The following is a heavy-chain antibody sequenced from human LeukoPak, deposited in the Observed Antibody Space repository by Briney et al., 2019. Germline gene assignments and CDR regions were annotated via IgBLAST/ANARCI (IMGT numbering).Heavy chain of an antibody. CDR3: ARDSGDYGGNSRLFDY. CDR1: GYTFTSYY. D-gene: IGHD4-23*01. J-gene: IGHJ4*02. V-gene: IGHV1-46*01. CDR2: INPSGGST. Sequence: ASVKVSCKASGYTFTSYYMHWVRQAPGQGLEWMGIINPSGGSTSYAQKFQGRVTMTRDTSTSTVYMELSSLRSEDTAVYYCARDSGDYGGNSRLFDYWGQGTLVTVSS.